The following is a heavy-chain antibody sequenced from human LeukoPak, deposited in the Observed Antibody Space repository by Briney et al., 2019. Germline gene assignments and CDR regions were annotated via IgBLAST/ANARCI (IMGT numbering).Heavy chain of an antibody. D-gene: IGHD3-16*02. CDR2: INSDGSTT. V-gene: IGHV3-74*01. CDR1: GLTFSSYW. CDR3: TRSSRYDSLNMDV. Sequence: GGSLRLSCAASGLTFSSYWMHWVRQAPGRGLMWVSRINSDGSTTNYADSVKGRFTISRDNVKNTVDLQMNSLRAEDTTVYYCTRSSRYDSLNMDVWGKGTTVTVSS. J-gene: IGHJ6*03.